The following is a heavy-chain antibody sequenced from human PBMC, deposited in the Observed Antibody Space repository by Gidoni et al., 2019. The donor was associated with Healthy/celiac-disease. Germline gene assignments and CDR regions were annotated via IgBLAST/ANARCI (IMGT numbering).Heavy chain of an antibody. CDR2: IKSKTDGGTT. V-gene: IGHV3-15*01. J-gene: IGHJ3*02. D-gene: IGHD3-10*01. CDR1: GFTFRNAW. CDR3: TTEAPGVNGAFDI. Sequence: EVQLVESGGGLVKPGGSLRLSCSASGFTFRNAWMSWVRQAPGKGLEWVGRIKSKTDGGTTDYAAPVKGRFTISRDDSKNTLYLQMNSLKTEDTAVYYCTTEAPGVNGAFDIWGQGTMVTVSS.